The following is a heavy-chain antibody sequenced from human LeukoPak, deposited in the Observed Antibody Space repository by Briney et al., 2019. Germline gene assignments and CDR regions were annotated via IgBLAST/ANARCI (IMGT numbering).Heavy chain of an antibody. CDR3: ARGLEDYIRGTYRRVHFDY. Sequence: SETLSLTCTVSGGSISSYYWSWIRQPPGKGLEWIGYIYYSGSTNYNPSLKSRVTISVDTSKNQFSLKLNSVTAADTAVYYCARGLEDYIRGTYRRVHFDYWGQGTLVTVSS. V-gene: IGHV4-59*01. D-gene: IGHD3-16*02. CDR1: GGSISSYY. J-gene: IGHJ4*02. CDR2: IYYSGST.